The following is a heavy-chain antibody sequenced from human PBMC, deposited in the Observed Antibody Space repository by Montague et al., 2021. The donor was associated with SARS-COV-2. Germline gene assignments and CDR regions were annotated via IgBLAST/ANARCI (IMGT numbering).Heavy chain of an antibody. Sequence: SLRLSCEAYGFIVSSYGMHLVRQAPGKGLEWVAHIWYDLSNDNDXYAXKGRFTISRDNFKNTLYLQMNSLRAEDTAIYYCARGSVGGYYFDYWGQGTLVTVSS. CDR3: ARGSVGGYYFDY. J-gene: IGHJ4*02. CDR2: IWYDLSND. CDR1: GFIVSSYG. D-gene: IGHD1-26*01. V-gene: IGHV3-33*01.